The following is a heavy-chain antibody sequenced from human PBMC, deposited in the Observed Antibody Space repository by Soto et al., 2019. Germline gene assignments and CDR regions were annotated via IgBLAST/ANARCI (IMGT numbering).Heavy chain of an antibody. D-gene: IGHD6-6*01. CDR2: ISYDGSNK. Sequence: PGGSLRLSCAASGFTFSSYAMHWVRQAPGKGLEWVAVISYDGSNKYYADSVKGRFTISRDNSKNTLYLQMNSLRAEDTAVYYCARDGAARPADYFDYWGQGTPVTVSS. CDR3: ARDGAARPADYFDY. V-gene: IGHV3-30-3*01. CDR1: GFTFSSYA. J-gene: IGHJ4*02.